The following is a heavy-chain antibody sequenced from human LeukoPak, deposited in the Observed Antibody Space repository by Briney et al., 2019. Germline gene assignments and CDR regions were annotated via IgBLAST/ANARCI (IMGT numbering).Heavy chain of an antibody. D-gene: IGHD3-3*01. V-gene: IGHV4-34*01. J-gene: IGHJ4*02. CDR1: GGSFSGYY. CDR3: ARGTYYDFWSGYRTISYFDY. CDR2: INHSGST. Sequence: SETLSLTCAVYGGSFSGYYWSWIRQPPGKGLEWIGEINHSGSTNYNPSLKSRVTISVDASKNQFSLKPSSVTAADTAVYYCARGTYYDFWSGYRTISYFDYWGQGTLVTVSS.